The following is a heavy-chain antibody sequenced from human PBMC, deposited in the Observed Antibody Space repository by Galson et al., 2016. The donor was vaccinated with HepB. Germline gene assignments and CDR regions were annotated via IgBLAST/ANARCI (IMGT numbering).Heavy chain of an antibody. J-gene: IGHJ1*01. CDR2: ISAFNGNT. CDR1: GYTFNNYA. CDR3: ARDSSGLIAVTGMVIRLQY. Sequence: SVKVSCKASGYTFNNYAITWLRQAPGQGLEWMGWISAFNGNTNYAQKFQGRVTFTTDTSTNTAYMELRSLRSDDTAVYYCARDSSGLIAVTGMVIRLQYWGQGTLLTVSS. V-gene: IGHV1-18*01. D-gene: IGHD6-19*01.